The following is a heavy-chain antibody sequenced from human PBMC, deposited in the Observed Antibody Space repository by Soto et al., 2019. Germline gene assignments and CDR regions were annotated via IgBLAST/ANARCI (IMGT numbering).Heavy chain of an antibody. V-gene: IGHV3-23*01. CDR2: ISGSGGST. CDR1: GFTFSRYA. CDR3: AKPPRALRPTPETIRGQFDY. J-gene: IGHJ4*02. D-gene: IGHD3-3*01. Sequence: GGSLRLSCAASGFTFSRYAMSWVRQAPGKGLEWVSAISGSGGSTYYADSVKGRFTISRDNSKNTLYLQMNSLRAEDTAVYYCAKPPRALRPTPETIRGQFDYWGQGTLVTVSS.